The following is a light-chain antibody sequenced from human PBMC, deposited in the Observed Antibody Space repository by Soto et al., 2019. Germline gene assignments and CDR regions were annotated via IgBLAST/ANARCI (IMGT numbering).Light chain of an antibody. Sequence: IVMTQSPATLSVSPGERATLSCRASQSVDDNLAWYQQKPGQAPRLLIYGASTRATGIPARFSGSGSGTDFTLTISRLEPEDFAVYFCQLYGSSPPRYTFGQGTRLEIK. CDR1: QSVDDN. CDR3: QLYGSSPPRYT. V-gene: IGKV3-15*01. CDR2: GAS. J-gene: IGKJ5*01.